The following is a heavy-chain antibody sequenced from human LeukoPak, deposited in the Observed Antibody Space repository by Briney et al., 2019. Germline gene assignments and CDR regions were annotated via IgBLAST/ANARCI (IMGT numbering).Heavy chain of an antibody. J-gene: IGHJ5*02. V-gene: IGHV1-8*01. CDR2: MNPNSGNT. D-gene: IGHD4-23*01. CDR3: ARGRRYSTVVTRYRWFDP. Sequence: ASVKVSCKASGYTFTSYDINWVRQATGQGLEWMGWMNPNSGNTGYAQKFQGRVTMTRNTSISTAYMELSSLRSEDTPVYYCARGRRYSTVVTRYRWFDPWGQGTLVTVSS. CDR1: GYTFTSYD.